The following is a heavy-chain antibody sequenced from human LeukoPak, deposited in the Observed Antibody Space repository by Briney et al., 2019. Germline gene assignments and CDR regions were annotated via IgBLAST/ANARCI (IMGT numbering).Heavy chain of an antibody. CDR1: GGSISSGDYY. CDR2: IYYSGST. CDR3: ARFLEVMAAFDI. D-gene: IGHD3-22*01. Sequence: SETLSLTCTVSGGSISSGDYYWSWIRQPPGKGLEWIGYIYYSGSTYYNPSLKSRVTISVDTSKNQFSLKLSSVTAADTAVYYCARFLEVMAAFDIWGQGTMVTVSS. V-gene: IGHV4-30-4*01. J-gene: IGHJ3*02.